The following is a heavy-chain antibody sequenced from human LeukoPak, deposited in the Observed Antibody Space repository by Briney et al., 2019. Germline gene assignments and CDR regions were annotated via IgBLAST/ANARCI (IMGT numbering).Heavy chain of an antibody. CDR2: IIPILGIA. CDR1: GGTFSSYA. J-gene: IGHJ4*02. D-gene: IGHD1-26*01. CDR3: ARENSGSQVGY. V-gene: IGHV1-69*04. Sequence: KISCKASGGTFSSYAISWVRQAPGQGLEWMGRIIPILGIANYAQKFQGRVTITADKSTSTAYMELSSLRSEDTAVYYCARENSGSQVGYWGQGTLVTVSS.